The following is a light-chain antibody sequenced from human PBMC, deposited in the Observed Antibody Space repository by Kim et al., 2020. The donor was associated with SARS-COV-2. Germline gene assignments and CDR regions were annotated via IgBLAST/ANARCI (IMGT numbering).Light chain of an antibody. V-gene: IGLV2-23*02. CDR2: EVN. Sequence: QSITLYRTGTSSDVGSYYLVSWYQQHPGKAPKLIIYEVNQRPSGVSSRFSGSKSGNTASLTISGLQAEDEADYYCYSYAGSSNHWVFGGGTKLTVL. CDR3: YSYAGSSNHWV. CDR1: SSDVGSYYL. J-gene: IGLJ3*02.